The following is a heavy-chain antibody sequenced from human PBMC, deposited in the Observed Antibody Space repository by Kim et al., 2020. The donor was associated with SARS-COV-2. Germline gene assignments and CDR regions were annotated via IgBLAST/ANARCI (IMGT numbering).Heavy chain of an antibody. CDR1: GGSFSGYY. D-gene: IGHD3-22*01. V-gene: IGHV4-34*01. J-gene: IGHJ4*02. CDR2: INHSGST. CDR3: ARLPSTMIVVAIDY. Sequence: SETLSLTCAVYGGSFSGYYWSWIRQPPGKGLEWIGEINHSGSTNYNPSLKSRVTISVDTSKNQFSLKLSSVTAADTAVYYCARLPSTMIVVAIDYWGQGTLVTVSS.